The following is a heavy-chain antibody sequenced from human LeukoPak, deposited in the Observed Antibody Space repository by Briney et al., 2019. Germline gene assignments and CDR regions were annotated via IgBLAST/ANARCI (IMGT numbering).Heavy chain of an antibody. D-gene: IGHD3-10*01. Sequence: PSETLSLTCTVSGGSISSGSYYWTWIRQPAGKGLEWIGRISTSGSTNYNSSLKSRVTVSVDTSNNQISLKLSSVTAADTAVYYCVRDHNQYYYGSGVSGGWFDPWGQGTLVTVSS. CDR1: GGSISSGSYY. V-gene: IGHV4-61*02. CDR3: VRDHNQYYYGSGVSGGWFDP. J-gene: IGHJ5*02. CDR2: ISTSGST.